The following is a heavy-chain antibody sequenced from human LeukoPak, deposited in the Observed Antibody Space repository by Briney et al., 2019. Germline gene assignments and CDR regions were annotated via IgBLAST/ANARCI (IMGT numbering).Heavy chain of an antibody. CDR3: ARELWFGDSAFDI. Sequence: GGSLRLSCAASGFTFSSYSMNWVRQAPGKGLEWVSYISSSSSTIYYADSVKGRFTISRDNAKNSLYLQMNSLRAEDTAVYYCARELWFGDSAFDIWGQGIMVTVSS. D-gene: IGHD3-10*01. CDR1: GFTFSSYS. CDR2: ISSSSSTI. V-gene: IGHV3-48*01. J-gene: IGHJ3*02.